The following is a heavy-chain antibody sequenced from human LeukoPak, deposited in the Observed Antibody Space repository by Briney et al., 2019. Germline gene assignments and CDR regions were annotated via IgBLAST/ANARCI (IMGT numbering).Heavy chain of an antibody. Sequence: SETLSLTCSVSGSYLSSYYWSWLRQPAEKELEGIGRIYPSGSTNYNPSLKSRVTMSIDTSKDQFSLELTSVTAADTAVYYCARTIAVAGTVSFDYWGQGILVTGSS. CDR1: GSYLSSYY. D-gene: IGHD6-19*01. V-gene: IGHV4-4*07. CDR3: ARTIAVAGTVSFDY. J-gene: IGHJ4*02. CDR2: IYPSGST.